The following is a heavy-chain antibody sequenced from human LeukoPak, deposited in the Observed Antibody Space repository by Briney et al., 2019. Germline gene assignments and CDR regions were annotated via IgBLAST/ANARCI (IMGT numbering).Heavy chain of an antibody. D-gene: IGHD2-21*02. J-gene: IGHJ5*02. Sequence: SQTLSLTCTVSGCSISCGDYYWSWIRQPPGKGLEWIGYIYYSGSIYYNPCLKGRVSISVDTSKNHFSLKLSSVTAADTAVYYCARAYCCGDFFRLREPHWFDPWGQGTLVIVSS. CDR2: IYYSGSI. V-gene: IGHV4-30-4*01. CDR1: GCSISCGDYY. CDR3: ARAYCCGDFFRLREPHWFDP.